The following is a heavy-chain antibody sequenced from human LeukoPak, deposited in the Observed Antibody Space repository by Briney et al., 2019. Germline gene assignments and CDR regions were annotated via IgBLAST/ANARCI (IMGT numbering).Heavy chain of an antibody. Sequence: PSETLSHTRAVYGGSSRGYFWSWIGQPPGKGLEWIGEINHSGSTNYNPSLKSRVTISVDTSKNQFSLKLSSVTAADTAVYYCARGLPPKWLLSANGIPWFGLGCQGTLVTASS. D-gene: IGHD2-21*01. V-gene: IGHV4-34*01. CDR1: GGSSRGYF. J-gene: IGHJ5*02. CDR2: INHSGST. CDR3: ARGLPPKWLLSANGIPWFGL.